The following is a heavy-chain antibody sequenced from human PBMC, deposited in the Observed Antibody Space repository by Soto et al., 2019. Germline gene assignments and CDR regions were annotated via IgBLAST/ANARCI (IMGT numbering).Heavy chain of an antibody. CDR1: GGTFSSYA. CDR3: ANHYYDSSGYPC. CDR2: IIPIFGTA. D-gene: IGHD3-22*01. Sequence: ASVKVSCKASGGTFSSYAISWVRQAPGQGLEWMGGIIPIFGTANYAQKFQGRVTITADESTSTAYMELSSLRSEDTAVYYCANHYYDSSGYPCWGQGTLVTVSS. J-gene: IGHJ4*02. V-gene: IGHV1-69*13.